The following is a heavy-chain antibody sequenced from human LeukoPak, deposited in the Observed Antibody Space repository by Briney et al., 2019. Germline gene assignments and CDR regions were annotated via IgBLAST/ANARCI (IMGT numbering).Heavy chain of an antibody. D-gene: IGHD3-3*01. J-gene: IGHJ4*02. V-gene: IGHV1-2*02. CDR1: GYTFTGYY. CDR2: INPNSGGT. CDR3: ARDPGRSGFHFDY. Sequence: ASVTVSCKASGYTFTGYYMHWVRQAPGQGLEWMGWINPNSGGTKYAQKFQGRVTMTRDTSISTAHMELSRLRSDDSAVYYCARDPGRSGFHFDYWGQGTLVTVSS.